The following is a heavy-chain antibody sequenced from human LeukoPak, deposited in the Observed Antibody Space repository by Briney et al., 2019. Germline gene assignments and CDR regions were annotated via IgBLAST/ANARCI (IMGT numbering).Heavy chain of an antibody. D-gene: IGHD3-22*01. Sequence: GGSLRLSCVVSGFTFTRYVMSWVRQAPGKGLEWVSSVSESGSNRYYADSVKGRFSISRDNSKNMLYLQLGSLRTEDTATYYCANRHDSSGYFFNYWGQGTLVTVSS. CDR2: VSESGSNR. V-gene: IGHV3-23*01. CDR3: ANRHDSSGYFFNY. CDR1: GFTFTRYV. J-gene: IGHJ4*02.